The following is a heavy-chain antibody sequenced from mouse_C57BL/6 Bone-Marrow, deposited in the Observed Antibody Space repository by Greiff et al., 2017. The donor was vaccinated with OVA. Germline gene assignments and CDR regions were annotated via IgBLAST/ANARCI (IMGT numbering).Heavy chain of an antibody. V-gene: IGHV1-52*01. Sequence: QVQLKQPGAELVRPGSSVKLSCKASGYTFTSYWMHWVKQRPIQGLEWIGNIDPSDSETHYNQKFKDKATLTVDKSSSTAYMQLSSLTSEDSAVYYCAIVPYYYGSSDYWGQGTTLTVSS. D-gene: IGHD1-1*01. CDR3: AIVPYYYGSSDY. J-gene: IGHJ2*01. CDR2: IDPSDSET. CDR1: GYTFTSYW.